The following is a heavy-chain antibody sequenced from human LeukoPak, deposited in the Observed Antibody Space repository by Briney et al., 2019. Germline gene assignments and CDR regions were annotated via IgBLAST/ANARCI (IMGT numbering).Heavy chain of an antibody. CDR1: GFTFSSYA. Sequence: AGGSLRLPCAASGFTFSSYAMNWVRQAPGKGLEWVSAIGGSGGSTYYADSVKGRFTISRDNSKNTLYLQMNSLRAEDTAVYYCAKVDYDTSGYYSSHLDYWGQGTLVTVSS. CDR3: AKVDYDTSGYYSSHLDY. D-gene: IGHD3-22*01. CDR2: IGGSGGST. V-gene: IGHV3-23*01. J-gene: IGHJ4*02.